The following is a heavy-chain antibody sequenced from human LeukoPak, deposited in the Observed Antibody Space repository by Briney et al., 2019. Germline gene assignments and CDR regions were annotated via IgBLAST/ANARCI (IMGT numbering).Heavy chain of an antibody. CDR1: GFTFSSYE. CDR2: ISGSGVTM. J-gene: IGHJ3*02. D-gene: IGHD4-17*01. Sequence: GGSLRLSCAASGFTFSSYEMNWVRQAPGRGLEWVSYISGSGVTMYYADSVKGRFTISRDNAKNSLYLQMNSLRAEDTAVYYCARASYGDYSFGAFDIWGQGTMVTVSS. CDR3: ARASYGDYSFGAFDI. V-gene: IGHV3-48*03.